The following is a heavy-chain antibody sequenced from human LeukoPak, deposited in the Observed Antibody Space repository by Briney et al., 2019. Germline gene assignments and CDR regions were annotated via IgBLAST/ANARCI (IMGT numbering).Heavy chain of an antibody. CDR1: GFTFRSYA. D-gene: IGHD4-17*01. J-gene: IGHJ3*02. V-gene: IGHV3-23*01. CDR2: IGGSGGST. CDR3: AKDPSTVTKDDAFDI. Sequence: PGGSLRLSCTASGFTFRSYAMSWVRQAPGKGLEWVSAIGGSGGSTYYADSVKGRFTISRDNSKNTLYLQMNSLRAEDTAVYYCAKDPSTVTKDDAFDIWGQGTMVTVSS.